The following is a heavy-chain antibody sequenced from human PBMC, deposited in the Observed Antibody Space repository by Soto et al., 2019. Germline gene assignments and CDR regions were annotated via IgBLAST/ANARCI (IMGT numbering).Heavy chain of an antibody. V-gene: IGHV3-21*01. Sequence: GGSLRLSCVGSGFTFSTYSIHWFRQAPGKGLEWVSSISSRSDIYYANSVKGRFTISRDNAKNSVSLQMNSLRAEDTAVYYCAREYTAWPLAYGLDVWGQGTTVTVSS. CDR2: ISSRSDI. CDR3: AREYTAWPLAYGLDV. D-gene: IGHD2-2*02. J-gene: IGHJ6*02. CDR1: GFTFSTYS.